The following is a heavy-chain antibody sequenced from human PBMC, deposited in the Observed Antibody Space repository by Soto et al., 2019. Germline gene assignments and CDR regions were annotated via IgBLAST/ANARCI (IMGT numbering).Heavy chain of an antibody. CDR3: ARLDGVGATDAFDI. V-gene: IGHV4-4*02. CDR2: IYHSGST. J-gene: IGHJ3*02. D-gene: IGHD1-26*01. CDR1: GGSISSSNW. Sequence: SETLSLTCAVSGGSISSSNWWSWVRQPPGKGLEWIGEIYHSGSTNYNPSLKSRVTISVDKSKNQFSLKLSSVTAADTAVYYCARLDGVGATDAFDIWGQGTMVTVSS.